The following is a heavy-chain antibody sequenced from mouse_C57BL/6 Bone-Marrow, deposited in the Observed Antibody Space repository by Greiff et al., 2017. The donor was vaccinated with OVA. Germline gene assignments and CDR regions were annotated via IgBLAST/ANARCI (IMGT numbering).Heavy chain of an antibody. V-gene: IGHV1-81*01. D-gene: IGHD2-4*01. CDR2: IYPRSGNT. Sequence: VQLQQSGAELARPGASVKLSCKASGYTFTSYGISWVKQRTGQGLEWIGEIYPRSGNTYYNEKFKGKASLTADKSSSTAYMELRSLTSEDSAVYFCARSRDYWFAYWGQGTLVTVSA. CDR3: ARSRDYWFAY. CDR1: GYTFTSYG. J-gene: IGHJ3*01.